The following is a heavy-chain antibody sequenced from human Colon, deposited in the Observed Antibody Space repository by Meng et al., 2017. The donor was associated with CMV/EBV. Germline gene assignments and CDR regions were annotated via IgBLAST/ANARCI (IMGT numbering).Heavy chain of an antibody. V-gene: IGHV3-21*06. D-gene: IGHD3-3*01. CDR3: ARVWAFGVVITIYGMDV. J-gene: IGHJ6*02. CDR1: GFSFINYN. Sequence: GGSLRLSCAASGFSFINYNMNWVRQAPGKGLEWVSSISTSSSYIYYAASVKGRFTVSRDNAKNSLYLQMNSLRAEDTAVYYCARVWAFGVVITIYGMDVWGQGTTVTVSS. CDR2: ISTSSSYI.